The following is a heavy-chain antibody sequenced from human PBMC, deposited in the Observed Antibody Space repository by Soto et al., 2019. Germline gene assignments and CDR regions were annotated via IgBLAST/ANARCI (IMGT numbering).Heavy chain of an antibody. J-gene: IGHJ6*02. Sequence: GGSLRLSCAASGFTFSTYAMSWVRQTPGKGLEWVSSISGSSNYIYYADSVKGRFTISRDNAKNSLFLQMTSLRAEDTAVYYCATLTYCSSASCPNYYYGMDVWGQGTTVTVSS. V-gene: IGHV3-21*01. CDR2: ISGSSNYI. CDR3: ATLTYCSSASCPNYYYGMDV. D-gene: IGHD2-2*01. CDR1: GFTFSTYA.